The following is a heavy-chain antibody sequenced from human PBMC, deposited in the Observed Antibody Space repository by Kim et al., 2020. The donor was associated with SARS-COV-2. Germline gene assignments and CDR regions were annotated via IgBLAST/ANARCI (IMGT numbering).Heavy chain of an antibody. D-gene: IGHD4-4*01. Sequence: SETLSLTCTVSGGSISSGSYYWSWIRQPAGKGLEWIGRIYTSGSTNYNSSLKSRVTISVDTSKNQFSLKLSSVTAADTAVYYCARYSNYEYYFDYWGQGTLVTVSS. CDR1: GGSISSGSYY. J-gene: IGHJ4*02. CDR3: ARYSNYEYYFDY. V-gene: IGHV4-61*02. CDR2: IYTSGST.